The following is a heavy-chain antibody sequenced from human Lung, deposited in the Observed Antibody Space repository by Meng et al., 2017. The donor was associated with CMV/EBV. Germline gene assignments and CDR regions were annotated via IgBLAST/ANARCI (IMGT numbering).Heavy chain of an antibody. J-gene: IGHJ4*02. Sequence: GGSLRLXCTASGFTFSTYDSHWVRQPTGKGLEWVSSIGTVGDTYSIGSVKGRFIISREDAKNSVYLQMNGLRDGDTGLYYCARARSPTHFDYWGQGALVTVSS. CDR1: GFTFSTYD. CDR3: ARARSPTHFDY. V-gene: IGHV3-13*01. CDR2: IGTVGDT.